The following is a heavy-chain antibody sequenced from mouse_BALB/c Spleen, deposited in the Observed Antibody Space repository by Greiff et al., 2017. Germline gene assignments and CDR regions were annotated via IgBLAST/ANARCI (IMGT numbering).Heavy chain of an antibody. CDR1: GYTFTSYY. D-gene: IGHD3-3*01. V-gene: IGHV1S56*01. CDR3: ARGGTRYAMDY. J-gene: IGHJ4*01. CDR2: IYPGNVNT. Sequence: LVEPGASVRISCKASGYTFTSYYIHWVKQRPGQGLEWIGWIYPGNVNTKYNEKFKGKATLTADKSSSTAYMQLSSLTSEDSAVYFCARGGTRYAMDYWGQGTSVTVSS.